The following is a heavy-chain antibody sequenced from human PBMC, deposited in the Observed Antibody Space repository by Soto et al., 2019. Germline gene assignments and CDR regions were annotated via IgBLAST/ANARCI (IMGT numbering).Heavy chain of an antibody. CDR3: ARARPGCYGGFDP. V-gene: IGHV3-53*01. CDR1: GFTVGGNY. Sequence: PGGSLRLSCAASGFTVGGNYMTWVRQAPGRGLEFISVIFIGGEKTYSESVKGRFTISRDDSDNTFYLQMNSLRVEGTALDYCARARPGCYGGFDPGGQGTLVTVSS. D-gene: IGHD2-2*01. J-gene: IGHJ5*02. CDR2: IFIGGEK.